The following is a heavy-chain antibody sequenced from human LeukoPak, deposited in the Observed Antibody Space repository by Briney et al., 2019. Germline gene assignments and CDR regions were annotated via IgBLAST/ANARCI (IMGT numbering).Heavy chain of an antibody. CDR3: AKSNVRGTWTTPFDY. J-gene: IGHJ4*02. D-gene: IGHD3-10*02. V-gene: IGHV3-30*18. Sequence: PGESLRLSCAASGFTFSSYGMHWVRQAPGKGLEWVAVISYDGSNKYYADSVKGRFTISRDNSKNTLYLQMNSLRAEDTAVYYCAKSNVRGTWTTPFDYWGQGTLVTVSS. CDR1: GFTFSSYG. CDR2: ISYDGSNK.